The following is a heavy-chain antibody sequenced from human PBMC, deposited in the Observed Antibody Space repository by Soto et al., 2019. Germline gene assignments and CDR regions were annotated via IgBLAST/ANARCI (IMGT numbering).Heavy chain of an antibody. CDR3: AKHSSGPAAIYLDD. D-gene: IGHD2-2*01. J-gene: IGHJ4*02. V-gene: IGHV4-59*08. CDR1: GGSISSYY. CDR2: IYYSGST. Sequence: PSETLSLTCTVSGGSISSYYWSWIRQPPGKGLEWIGYIYYSGSTNYNPSLKSRVTISVDTSKNNFSLKLSSVTAADTAVYDCAKHSSGPAAIYLDDWVQGTQVTVS.